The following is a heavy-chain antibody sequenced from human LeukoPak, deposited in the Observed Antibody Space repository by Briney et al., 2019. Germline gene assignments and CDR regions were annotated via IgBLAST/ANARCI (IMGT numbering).Heavy chain of an antibody. V-gene: IGHV3-11*04. CDR2: ISRSGSTI. CDR3: ARARRAIDY. J-gene: IGHJ4*02. Sequence: SGGSLRLSCAASGFTFSDYNMRWIRQAPGKGLEWVSSISRSGSTIYYADSVKGRFTISRDNAKNSLYLQMNSLRAEDTAVYYCARARRAIDYWGQGTLVTVSS. CDR1: GFTFSDYN.